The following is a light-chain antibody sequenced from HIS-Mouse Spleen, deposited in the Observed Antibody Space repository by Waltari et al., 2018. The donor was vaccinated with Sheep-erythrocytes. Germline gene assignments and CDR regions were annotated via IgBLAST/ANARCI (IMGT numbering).Light chain of an antibody. J-gene: IGLJ1*01. V-gene: IGLV2-11*01. CDR2: DVS. CDR3: CSYAGSYNHV. Sequence: QSALTQPRSVSGSPGQSVTISCTGTSSDVGGYNYVSWYQHHPGKAPKRMIYDVSKRPAGVPDRFSGSKSGNTASLTISGLQAEDEADYYCCSYAGSYNHVFATGTKVTVL. CDR1: SSDVGGYNY.